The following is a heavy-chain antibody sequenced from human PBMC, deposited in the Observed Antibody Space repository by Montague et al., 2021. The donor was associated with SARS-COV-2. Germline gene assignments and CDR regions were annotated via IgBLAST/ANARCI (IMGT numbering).Heavy chain of an antibody. V-gene: IGHV3-30*04. CDR2: ISYDGTKA. Sequence: SLRFSCAASGFTLTSGFSFSYSTMHWVRQAPGKGLEWLAVISYDGTKAYWADSVKGRFTISRDNSKNTLYLQMNGLRPEDTAVYYCARESDSSAYYAFDVWGQGTMVTVSS. CDR3: ARESDSSAYYAFDV. CDR1: GFTLTSGFSFSYST. J-gene: IGHJ3*01. D-gene: IGHD3-22*01.